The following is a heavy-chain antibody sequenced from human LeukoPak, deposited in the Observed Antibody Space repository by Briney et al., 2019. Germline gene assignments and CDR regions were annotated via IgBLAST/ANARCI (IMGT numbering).Heavy chain of an antibody. CDR3: AKDLHYNDGRWEFDP. D-gene: IGHD5-24*01. Sequence: VGALRLSCAASGFTFSTFAMTWVRQAPGEGLEWVSGMTGAGATYYSDSVKGRFTLLKDNSKTTVYLQMNSLRVEDTAIYYCAKDLHYNDGRWEFDPWGQGTLVTVSS. J-gene: IGHJ5*02. CDR2: MTGAGAT. V-gene: IGHV3-23*01. CDR1: GFTFSTFA.